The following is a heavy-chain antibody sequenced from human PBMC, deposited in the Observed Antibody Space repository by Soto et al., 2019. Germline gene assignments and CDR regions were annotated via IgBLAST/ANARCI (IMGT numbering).Heavy chain of an antibody. CDR1: GFTFSSYS. V-gene: IGHV3-21*01. Sequence: PGGSLRLSCAASGFTFSSYSMNWVRQAPGKGLEWVSSISSSSSYIYYADSVKGRFTISRDNAKNSLYLQMNSLRAEDTAVYYCARDPYNYDFWSGPPPPDYWGQGTLVTVSS. CDR2: ISSSSSYI. CDR3: ARDPYNYDFWSGPPPPDY. J-gene: IGHJ4*02. D-gene: IGHD3-3*01.